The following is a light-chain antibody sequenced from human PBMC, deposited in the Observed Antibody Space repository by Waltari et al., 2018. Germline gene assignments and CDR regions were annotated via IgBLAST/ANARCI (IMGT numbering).Light chain of an antibody. CDR2: DTS. V-gene: IGKV3-11*01. Sequence: EIVLTQSPATLSFSPGERATLSCRASQSISNHLAWYQQKRGQAPRLLLYDTSNRATGIPARFSGSGSGTEFTLTISSLEPEDFAVYYCHQRSDWGTFGGGTKVEI. J-gene: IGKJ4*01. CDR1: QSISNH. CDR3: HQRSDWGT.